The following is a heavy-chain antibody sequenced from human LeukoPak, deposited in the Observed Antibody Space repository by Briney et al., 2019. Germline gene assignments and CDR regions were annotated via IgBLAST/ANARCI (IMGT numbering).Heavy chain of an antibody. CDR3: ARGGGGYISHNPLGY. V-gene: IGHV3-15*01. Sequence: KAGGSLRLSCAASEFSFNNAWMSWVRQAPGKGLEWVGRIKSKTDGGTTDYAAPVKGRFIISRDDSKRTLYLQMNSLRAEDTAVYYCARGGGGYISHNPLGYWGQGTLVTVSS. CDR1: EFSFNNAW. D-gene: IGHD3-16*01. CDR2: IKSKTDGGTT. J-gene: IGHJ4*02.